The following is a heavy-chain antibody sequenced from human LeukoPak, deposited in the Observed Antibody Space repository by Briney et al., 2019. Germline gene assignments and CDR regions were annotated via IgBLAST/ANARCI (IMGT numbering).Heavy chain of an antibody. CDR3: ARRKQLADTAYYYYYYMYV. CDR2: IKQDGSEK. Sequence: GGSLRLSCAASGFTFSSYWMSWVRQAPGKGLEWVANIKQDGSEKYYVDSVKGRFTISRDNAKNSLYLQMNSLRAEDTAVYYCARRKQLADTAYYYYYYMYVWGKGTTVTVSS. CDR1: GFTFSSYW. J-gene: IGHJ6*03. D-gene: IGHD6-6*01. V-gene: IGHV3-7*01.